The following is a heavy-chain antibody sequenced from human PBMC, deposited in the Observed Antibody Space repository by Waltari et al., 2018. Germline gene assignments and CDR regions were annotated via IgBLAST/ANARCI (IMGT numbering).Heavy chain of an antibody. CDR1: GFTVRSHY. CDR3: ARSGYYDSSGAYYFDY. Sequence: EVQLVESGGGLIQPGGSLRLSCAASGFTVRSHYMSWVRQAPGKGLEWVSVIYSGGSTYYADSVKGRFTISRDNSKNTLYLQMNSLRAEDTAVYYCARSGYYDSSGAYYFDYWGQGTLVTVSS. CDR2: IYSGGST. D-gene: IGHD3-22*01. V-gene: IGHV3-53*01. J-gene: IGHJ4*02.